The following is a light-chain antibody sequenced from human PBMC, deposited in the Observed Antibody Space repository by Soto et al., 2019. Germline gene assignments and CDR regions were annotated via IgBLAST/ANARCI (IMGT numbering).Light chain of an antibody. CDR2: GAS. J-gene: IGKJ5*01. V-gene: IGKV3-20*01. CDR1: QSVSSSY. CDR3: QQYGSSPPIT. Sequence: EIELTQSPATLSLSPGERATLSCRASQSVSSSYLAWYQQKPGQAPRLLIYGASSRATGIPDRFSGSGSGTDFTLTISRLEPEDFAVYYCQQYGSSPPITFGQGTRLEI.